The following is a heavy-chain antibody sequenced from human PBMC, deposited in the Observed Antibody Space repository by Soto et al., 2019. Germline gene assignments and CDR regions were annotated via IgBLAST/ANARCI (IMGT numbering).Heavy chain of an antibody. CDR3: ARVRSGVGYNWFDP. D-gene: IGHD3-16*01. Sequence: TLSLTCTVSVGSISSGAYYWIWIRQHPGRGLEWIGYIYYSGSTYYNPSLESRVTISVDTSKSQFSLKLSSVTAADTAVYYCARVRSGVGYNWFDPWGQGTLVTVSS. CDR2: IYYSGST. V-gene: IGHV4-31*03. J-gene: IGHJ5*02. CDR1: VGSISSGAYY.